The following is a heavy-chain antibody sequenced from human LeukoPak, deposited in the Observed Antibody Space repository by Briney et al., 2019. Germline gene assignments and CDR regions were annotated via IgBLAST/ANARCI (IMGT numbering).Heavy chain of an antibody. Sequence: SETLSLTCTVSGGSISSADYYWSWFRQFPGTGLLEWLGYICYSGTTYYNPSLKSRLTISVDTSNNQFSLRMRSVTAADTAMYFCARERDDGDYHIDYWGQGIPVTVSS. CDR3: ARERDDGDYHIDY. CDR1: GGSISSADYY. J-gene: IGHJ4*02. D-gene: IGHD4-17*01. V-gene: IGHV4-31*03. CDR2: ICYSGTT.